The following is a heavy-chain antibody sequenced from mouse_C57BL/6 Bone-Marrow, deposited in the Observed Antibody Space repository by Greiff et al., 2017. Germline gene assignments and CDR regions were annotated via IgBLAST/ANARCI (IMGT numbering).Heavy chain of an antibody. CDR3: ATIITRRYYFDY. D-gene: IGHD2-12*01. V-gene: IGHV1-69*01. CDR2: IDPSDSYT. CDR1: GYTFTSYW. J-gene: IGHJ2*01. Sequence: QVQLQQPGAELVMPGASVKLSCKASGYTFTSYWMHWVKQRPGQGLEWIGEIDPSDSYTNYNQKFKGKSTLTVDKSSSTAYMQLSSLTSEDSAVYYCATIITRRYYFDYWGQGTTLTVSS.